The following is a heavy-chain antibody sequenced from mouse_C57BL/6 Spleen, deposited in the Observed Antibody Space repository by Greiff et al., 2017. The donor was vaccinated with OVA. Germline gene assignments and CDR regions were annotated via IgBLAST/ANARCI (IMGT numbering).Heavy chain of an antibody. J-gene: IGHJ4*01. D-gene: IGHD2-5*01. Sequence: EVKVEESGGDLVKPGGSLKLSCAASGFTFSSYGMSWVRQTPDKRLEWVATISSVGSYTYYPDSVKGRYTISRDNAKTTLYLQMSRLKSEDTAMCYCASDSKYEGWYYVMDYWGQGTSLTVSS. CDR1: GFTFSSYG. CDR3: ASDSKYEGWYYVMDY. CDR2: ISSVGSYT. V-gene: IGHV5-6*02.